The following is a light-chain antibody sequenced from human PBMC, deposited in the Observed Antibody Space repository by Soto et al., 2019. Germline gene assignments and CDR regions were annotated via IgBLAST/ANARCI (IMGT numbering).Light chain of an antibody. CDR1: EGVRSS. J-gene: IGKJ1*01. V-gene: IGKV3D-15*01. CDR3: QRYNSWPLT. Sequence: EVVMTQSPATLSVSPGERASLSCRASEGVRSSLAWYHQRPGQPPRLLIYGASTRATGIPARFSGSGSGTEFTLTISSLQSEDFGVYYCQRYNSWPLTFGQGTKVEIK. CDR2: GAS.